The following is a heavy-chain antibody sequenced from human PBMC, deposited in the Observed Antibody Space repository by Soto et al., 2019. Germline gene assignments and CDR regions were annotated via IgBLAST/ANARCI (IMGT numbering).Heavy chain of an antibody. V-gene: IGHV3-13*01. D-gene: IGHD6-13*01. CDR1: GFTFSSYD. Sequence: GGSLRLSCAASGFTFSSYDMHWVRQATGKGLEWVSAIGTAGDTYYPGSVKGRFTISRENAKNSLYLQMNSLRAEDTAVYYCARGESYFGLGEEQQLATDYWGQGTLVTVSS. CDR2: IGTAGDT. J-gene: IGHJ4*02. CDR3: ARGESYFGLGEEQQLATDY.